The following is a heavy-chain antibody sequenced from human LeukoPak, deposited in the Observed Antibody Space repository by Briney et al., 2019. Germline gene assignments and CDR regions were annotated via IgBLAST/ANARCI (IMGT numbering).Heavy chain of an antibody. V-gene: IGHV4-30-2*01. CDR1: GGSISSGGYS. D-gene: IGHD4-17*01. CDR2: IYHSGST. J-gene: IGHJ4*02. CDR3: ARDFGDHRIDY. Sequence: SQTLSLTCAVSGGSISSGGYSWSWIRQPPGKGLEWIGYIYHSGSTYYNPSLKGRVTISVDTSKSQFSLRLTSVTAADTAVYYCARDFGDHRIDYWGQGTLVTVSS.